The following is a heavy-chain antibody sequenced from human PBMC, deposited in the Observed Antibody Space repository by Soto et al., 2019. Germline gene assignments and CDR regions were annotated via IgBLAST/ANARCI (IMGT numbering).Heavy chain of an antibody. CDR3: ARQGFGPLHGLVDV. D-gene: IGHD3-10*01. CDR2: VHHSWGS. Sequence: QVQLQESGPGLVKPSETLSLSCTVSGGSISSYYWSWFRQSPGKRMEWIGYVHHSWGSSYNPSLQRRVPLSLDTSKSQFSLKVTSVTATATAVYYCARQGFGPLHGLVDVWGQGTTVTVSS. J-gene: IGHJ6*02. CDR1: GGSISSYY. V-gene: IGHV4-59*08.